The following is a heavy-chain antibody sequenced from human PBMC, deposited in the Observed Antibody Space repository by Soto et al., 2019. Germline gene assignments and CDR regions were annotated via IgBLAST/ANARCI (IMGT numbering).Heavy chain of an antibody. Sequence: EVEVVESGGGLVQPGESLRLSCAASGFIFTNYWMHWVRQVPGRGLGWVSGITHDGSGTKYADSVKGRFTISRDNAKNTVYLQRNSLRPEDTAVYYCGSVFEEWGRGTLVTVSS. CDR3: GSVFEE. CDR1: GFIFTNYW. V-gene: IGHV3-74*01. J-gene: IGHJ4*01. CDR2: ITHDGSGT.